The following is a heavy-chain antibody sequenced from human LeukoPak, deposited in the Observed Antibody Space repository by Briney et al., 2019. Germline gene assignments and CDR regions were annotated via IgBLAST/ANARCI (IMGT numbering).Heavy chain of an antibody. CDR1: GFTFSTYA. CDR2: ISSSGGST. D-gene: IGHD2-2*01. V-gene: IGHV3-23*01. J-gene: IGHJ4*02. Sequence: GGSLRLSCAASGFTFSTYAMSWVRQAPGKGLEWVSAISSSGGSTYYADSVKGRFTISRDNSKNTLYLQMNNLRAEDTAVYYCAKDTGGYCSRTSCSGERFDYWGQGTLVTVSS. CDR3: AKDTGGYCSRTSCSGERFDY.